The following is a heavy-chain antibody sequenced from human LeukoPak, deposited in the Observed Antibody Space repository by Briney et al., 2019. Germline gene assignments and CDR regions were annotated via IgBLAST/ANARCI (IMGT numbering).Heavy chain of an antibody. J-gene: IGHJ4*02. D-gene: IGHD6-19*01. Sequence: PGGSLRLSCAASGFTFSTYGMHWVRQAPGKGLEWVTFIRYDGSDKYYADSVKGRFTISRDNSKNTLYPQMNSLRAEDTAVYYCAKGGSSGWYGDYWGQGTLVTVSS. CDR3: AKGGSSGWYGDY. CDR2: IRYDGSDK. V-gene: IGHV3-30*02. CDR1: GFTFSTYG.